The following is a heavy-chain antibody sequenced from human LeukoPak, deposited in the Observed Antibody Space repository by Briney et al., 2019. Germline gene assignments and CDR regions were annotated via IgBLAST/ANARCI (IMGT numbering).Heavy chain of an antibody. J-gene: IGHJ3*02. CDR3: ARENYYGSGSYSAFDI. Sequence: PGGSLRLSGAASGFTFSSYDMHGVRQATGKGLEWVSAIGTAGDTYYPGSVKGRFTISRENAKNSLYLQMNSLRAGDTAVYYCARENYYGSGSYSAFDIWGQGTMVTVSS. CDR1: GFTFSSYD. D-gene: IGHD3-10*01. CDR2: IGTAGDT. V-gene: IGHV3-13*01.